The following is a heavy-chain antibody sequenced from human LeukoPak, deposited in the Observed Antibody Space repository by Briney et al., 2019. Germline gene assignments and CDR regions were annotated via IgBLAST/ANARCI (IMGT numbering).Heavy chain of an antibody. CDR1: GYTFTGYY. Sequence: GASVKVSCKASGYTFTGYYMHWVRQAPGQGLEWMGRINPNSGGTNYALKFQGRVTMTRDTSISTAYMELSRLRSDDTAVYYCARGGFWSGYYLDYWGQGTLVTVSS. CDR2: INPNSGGT. V-gene: IGHV1-2*06. J-gene: IGHJ4*02. CDR3: ARGGFWSGYYLDY. D-gene: IGHD3-3*01.